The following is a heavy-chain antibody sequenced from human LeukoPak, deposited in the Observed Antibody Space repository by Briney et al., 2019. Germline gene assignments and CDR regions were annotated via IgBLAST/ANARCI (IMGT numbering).Heavy chain of an antibody. CDR3: ARGLDYYGSGSFFDS. J-gene: IGHJ4*02. V-gene: IGHV4-39*07. CDR1: GGSISSSSYY. Sequence: SETLSLTCTVSGGSISSSSYYWGWIRQPPGKGLEWIGSIYHSGSTYYNPSLKSRVTISVDTSKNQFSLKLSSVTAADTAVYYCARGLDYYGSGSFFDSWGQGILVTVSS. CDR2: IYHSGST. D-gene: IGHD3-10*01.